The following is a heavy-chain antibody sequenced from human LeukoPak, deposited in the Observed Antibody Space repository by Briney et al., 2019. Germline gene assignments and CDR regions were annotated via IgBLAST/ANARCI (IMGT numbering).Heavy chain of an antibody. CDR3: ARLAHGDYVRLGYYYFDY. CDR2: IYYSGST. J-gene: IGHJ4*02. Sequence: PSETLSLTCTVSGGSISSSSYYWGWIRQPPGKELEWIGSIYYSGSTYYNPSLKSRVTISVDTSKNQFSLKLSSVTAADTAVYYCARLAHGDYVRLGYYYFDYWGQGTLVTVSS. V-gene: IGHV4-39*01. D-gene: IGHD4-17*01. CDR1: GGSISSSSYY.